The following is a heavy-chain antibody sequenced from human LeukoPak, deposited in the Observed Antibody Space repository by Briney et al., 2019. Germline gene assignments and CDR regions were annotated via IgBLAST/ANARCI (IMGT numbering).Heavy chain of an antibody. CDR3: ARVGTTSNFYYYYGMDV. D-gene: IGHD2/OR15-2a*01. Sequence: PGGSLRLSCAASGFTFSSYWMYWVRQAPGKGLVWVSRINSDGSTTSYADSVKGRFTISRDNAKNTLYLQMNSLRAEDTAVYYCARVGTTSNFYYYYGMDVWGQGTTDPVSS. CDR1: GFTFSSYW. V-gene: IGHV3-74*01. J-gene: IGHJ6*02. CDR2: INSDGSTT.